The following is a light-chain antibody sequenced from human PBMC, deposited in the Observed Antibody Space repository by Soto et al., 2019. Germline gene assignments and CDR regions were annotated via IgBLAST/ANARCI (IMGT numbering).Light chain of an antibody. Sequence: DIQMTQSPSSLSASVGDRVTITCRASRNIDSYLNWYQQIPGKGPKLLIYAAHTLQSGVPSRFSGSGSGTDFTLTISTLRPEDFATYFCQQTYSSPRAFGQGTRVEI. CDR1: RNIDSY. CDR2: AAH. CDR3: QQTYSSPRA. J-gene: IGKJ1*01. V-gene: IGKV1-39*01.